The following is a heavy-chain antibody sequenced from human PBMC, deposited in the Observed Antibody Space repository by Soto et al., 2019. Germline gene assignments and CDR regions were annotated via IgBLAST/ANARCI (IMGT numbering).Heavy chain of an antibody. CDR1: GYTFTNYG. V-gene: IGHV1-18*04. J-gene: IGHJ6*02. Sequence: ASVKVSCKASGYTFTNYGLSWVRQAPGQGLEWMGWITVYSGTTDHVQKFQGRVTITADESTSTAYMELSSLRSEDTAVYYCARDNNGMDVWGQGTTVTVSS. CDR2: ITVYSGTT. CDR3: ARDNNGMDV.